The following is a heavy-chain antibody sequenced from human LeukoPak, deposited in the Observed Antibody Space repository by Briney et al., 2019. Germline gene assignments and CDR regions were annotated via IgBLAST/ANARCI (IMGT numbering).Heavy chain of an antibody. Sequence: PSETLSLTCTVSGGSVSSNNWWSWVRQSPGKELEWIGEIYHRGSPNYNPSLKSRVTISVDKPKNQFSLKLNSFTAADTAVYYCARAYYGGKSGYYFDNWGQETLVTVSS. J-gene: IGHJ4*02. CDR1: GGSVSSNNW. CDR3: ARAYYGGKSGYYFDN. V-gene: IGHV4-4*02. CDR2: IYHRGSP. D-gene: IGHD4-17*01.